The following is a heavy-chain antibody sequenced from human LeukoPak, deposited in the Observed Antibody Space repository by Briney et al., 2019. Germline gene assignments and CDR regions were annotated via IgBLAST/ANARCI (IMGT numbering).Heavy chain of an antibody. CDR1: GVSVSSGY. Sequence: PSETLSLSCTVSGVSVSSGYWTWIRQSRGKGLEWIGYISDSGITDYNPSLKSRLTISVDTSNNKFSLSLHSVTAADTAVYYCAGRGHRYSRDWGQGILVTVSS. D-gene: IGHD2-15*01. J-gene: IGHJ1*01. V-gene: IGHV4-4*09. CDR3: AGRGHRYSRD. CDR2: ISDSGIT.